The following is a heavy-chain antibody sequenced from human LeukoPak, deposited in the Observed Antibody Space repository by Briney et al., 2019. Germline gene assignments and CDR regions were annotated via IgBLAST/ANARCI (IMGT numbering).Heavy chain of an antibody. V-gene: IGHV3-74*01. CDR2: VKGDEIST. CDR3: ATGPYSAFEM. D-gene: IGHD2-21*01. Sequence: PGGSLRLSCAASGFTFTDFWMHWVRQAPGGGLVWVSRVKGDEISTLYADSVKGRFTISRDNAKNTLYLQMNSLRADYTALYYCATGPYSAFEMWGQGTMVTVSS. CDR1: GFTFTDFW. J-gene: IGHJ3*02.